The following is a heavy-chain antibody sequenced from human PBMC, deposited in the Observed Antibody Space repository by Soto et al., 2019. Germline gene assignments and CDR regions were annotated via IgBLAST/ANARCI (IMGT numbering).Heavy chain of an antibody. Sequence: GGSLRLSCAASGFTISNYAMSWVRQAPGKGLEWVSVISGGGGTTYYADSVKGRFTISRDNSKNTLYLQMNSLRAEDTALYYCAKAMSTPSRPRNYFDYWGQGTLVTVS. CDR3: AKAMSTPSRPRNYFDY. J-gene: IGHJ4*02. CDR2: ISGGGGTT. D-gene: IGHD6-6*01. V-gene: IGHV3-23*01. CDR1: GFTISNYA.